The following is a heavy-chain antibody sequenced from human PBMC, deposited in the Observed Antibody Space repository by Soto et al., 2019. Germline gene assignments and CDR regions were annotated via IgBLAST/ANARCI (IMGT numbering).Heavy chain of an antibody. CDR2: IYHNGDT. CDR3: ARLRWNIAAGIYYFDY. D-gene: IGHD1-1*01. Sequence: QLQLQESGPGLVKPSETLSLTCSVSGGSFSSSGHYWGWIRQPPGKGLEWIGTIYHNGDTFYNASLKSRLTISIDTSKNQFSLKLSFLTAADTAVYYCARLRWNIAAGIYYFDYWGQGTLVTVSS. J-gene: IGHJ4*02. V-gene: IGHV4-39*01. CDR1: GGSFSSSGHY.